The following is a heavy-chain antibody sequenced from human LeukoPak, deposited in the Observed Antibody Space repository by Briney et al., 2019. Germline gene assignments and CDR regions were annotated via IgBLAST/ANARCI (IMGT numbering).Heavy chain of an antibody. D-gene: IGHD6-19*01. V-gene: IGHV4-4*02. J-gene: IGHJ3*01. CDR2: INHSGST. Sequence: PSETLSLTCDVSGGSISTNNWWSWVRQPPGKGLEWIGEINHSGSTNYNPSLKSRVTISVDTSKNQFSLKLSSVTAADTAVYYCARGREGSGWYLRGVVETWGQGTMVTVSS. CDR3: ARGREGSGWYLRGVVET. CDR1: GGSISTNNW.